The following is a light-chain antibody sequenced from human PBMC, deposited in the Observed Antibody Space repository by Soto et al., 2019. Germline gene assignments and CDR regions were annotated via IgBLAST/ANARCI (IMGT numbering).Light chain of an antibody. CDR1: SGSIASNY. Sequence: NFMLTQPHSVSESPGKTVTISCTGSSGSIASNYVQWYQQRPGSAPTTVISENNQRPSGVPDRFSGSIDSSSNSASLTISGLQSEDEADYFCTSYTGSNTLEVFGPGTKLTVL. CDR3: TSYTGSNTLEV. CDR2: ENN. J-gene: IGLJ1*01. V-gene: IGLV6-57*02.